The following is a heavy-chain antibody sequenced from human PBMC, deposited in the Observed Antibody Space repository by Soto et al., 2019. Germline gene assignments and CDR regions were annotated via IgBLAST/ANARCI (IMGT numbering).Heavy chain of an antibody. J-gene: IGHJ4*02. Sequence: EVQLVESGGTLIQPGGSLRLSCVASGFTFRGYWMYWVRQAPGKGLVWVSCINSGGSNIYYADSVKGRFTISRDNAKNTLYLQMNTLRAEDTAVYYCAKGDMDNGGHFDYWGQGTLVTVSS. D-gene: IGHD2-15*01. CDR3: AKGDMDNGGHFDY. CDR1: GFTFRGYW. V-gene: IGHV3-74*02. CDR2: INSGGSNI.